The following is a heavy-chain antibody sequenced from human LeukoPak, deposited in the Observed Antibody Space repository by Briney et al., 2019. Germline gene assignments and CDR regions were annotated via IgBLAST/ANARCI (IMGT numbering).Heavy chain of an antibody. CDR3: ARMAPYGDYLHDY. D-gene: IGHD4-17*01. Sequence: KSSEALSLTCTVSGGSISSSSYYWGWIRQPPGKGLEWSGSIYYSGNTYYNSSLKSRVTISLDTSKNQFSLKLSSVTAADTAVYYCARMAPYGDYLHDYWGQGTLVTVSS. V-gene: IGHV4-39*07. CDR2: IYYSGNT. CDR1: GGSISSSSYY. J-gene: IGHJ4*02.